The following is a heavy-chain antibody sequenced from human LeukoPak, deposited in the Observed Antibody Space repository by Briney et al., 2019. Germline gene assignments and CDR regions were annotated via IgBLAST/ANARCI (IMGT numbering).Heavy chain of an antibody. CDR1: GFTFSSYG. D-gene: IGHD3-22*01. V-gene: IGHV3-30*18. J-gene: IGHJ6*02. CDR2: ISYDGSNK. Sequence: PGGSLRLSCAASGFTFSSYGMHWVRQAPGKGLEWVAVISYDGSNKYYADSVKGRFTISRDSSKNTLYLQMNSLRAEDTAVYYCAKDQDYYDSSGYYNYYYYGMDVWGQGTTVTVSS. CDR3: AKDQDYYDSSGYYNYYYYGMDV.